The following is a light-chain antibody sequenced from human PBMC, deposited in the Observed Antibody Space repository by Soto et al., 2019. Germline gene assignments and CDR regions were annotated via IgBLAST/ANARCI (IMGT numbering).Light chain of an antibody. CDR1: SSDVGSYNL. V-gene: IGLV2-23*02. J-gene: IGLJ1*01. Sequence: QSALTQPASVSGSPGQSITISCTGTSSDVGSYNLVSWYQQHPGKAPKLMIYEVSKRPSGVSNRFSGSKSGKTASLTISGLQAEDEADYYCCSYAGSSTSVFGTGTKLTVL. CDR3: CSYAGSSTSV. CDR2: EVS.